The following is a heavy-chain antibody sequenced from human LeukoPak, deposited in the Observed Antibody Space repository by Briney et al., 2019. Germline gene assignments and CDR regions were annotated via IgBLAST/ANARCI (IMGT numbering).Heavy chain of an antibody. CDR3: ARAGGVSFVARWFDP. CDR2: INPNSGGT. J-gene: IGHJ5*02. CDR1: GYTFTGSY. D-gene: IGHD5/OR15-5a*01. Sequence: GASVKVSCKASGYTFTGSYMHWVRQAPGQGLEWMGWINPNSGGTNYAQKFQGRVTMTRDTSISTAYMELKSLRSDDTAVYYCARAGGVSFVARWFDPWGQGSLVTVSS. V-gene: IGHV1-2*02.